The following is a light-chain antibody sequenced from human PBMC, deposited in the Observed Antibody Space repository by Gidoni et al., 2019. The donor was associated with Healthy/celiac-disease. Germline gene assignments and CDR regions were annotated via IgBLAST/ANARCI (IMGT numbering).Light chain of an antibody. CDR1: SSDVGSYNL. CDR3: CSYAGSSTYAV. J-gene: IGLJ7*01. CDR2: ECS. Sequence: QSALTQPASVSGSPGQSLTISCTGTSSDVGSYNLVSWYHQHPGKAPKLMIYECSKRPSGVSNRFSGSKSGNTASLTISGLQAEDEADYYCCSYAGSSTYAVFGGGTQLTVL. V-gene: IGLV2-23*01.